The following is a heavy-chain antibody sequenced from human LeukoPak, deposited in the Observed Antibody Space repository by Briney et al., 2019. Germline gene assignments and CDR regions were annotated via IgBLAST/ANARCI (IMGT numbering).Heavy chain of an antibody. J-gene: IGHJ4*02. CDR2: ISDNEGI. CDR3: ARGLDRSKTGY. CDR1: SESYSGGY. Sequence: PSETLSLXCSVYSESYSGGYWSWIRQPPGKGLDWIGEISDNEGIKYSPSLKSRVTISVDTSKNQFSLKLTSVTAADTAVYYCARGLDRSKTGYWGQGSLVTVSS. D-gene: IGHD3-22*01. V-gene: IGHV4-34*01.